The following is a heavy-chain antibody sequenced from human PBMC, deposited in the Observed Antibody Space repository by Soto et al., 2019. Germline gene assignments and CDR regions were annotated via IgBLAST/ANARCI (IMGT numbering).Heavy chain of an antibody. Sequence: QVQLVESGGGVVQPGRSLRLSCAGSGFTFSGYGMHWVRHAPGKGLEWVAVISYDGSNKYYADSVKGRFTISRDNSKNTLYLQMNSLRAEDTAVYYCAKDSEYYYDMDAWGQGTTVTVSS. CDR2: ISYDGSNK. CDR3: AKDSEYYYDMDA. J-gene: IGHJ6*02. V-gene: IGHV3-30*18. CDR1: GFTFSGYG.